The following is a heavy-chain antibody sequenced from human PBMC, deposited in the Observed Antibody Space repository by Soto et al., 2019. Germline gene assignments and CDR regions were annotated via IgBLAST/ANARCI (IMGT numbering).Heavy chain of an antibody. CDR3: NSVGTYYDAWGAHSREYYFDY. CDR2: IRSKAYCGTT. V-gene: IGHV3-49*03. J-gene: IGHJ4*02. D-gene: IGHD3-3*01. Sequence: GGSLRLSCTASGFTFGDYAMSWFRQAPGKGLEWVGFIRSKAYCGTTEYAASVKGRFTISRDDSKSIAYLQMNSLKTEDTAVYYRNSVGTYYDAWGAHSREYYFDYCGQVSLVTVSS. CDR1: GFTFGDYA.